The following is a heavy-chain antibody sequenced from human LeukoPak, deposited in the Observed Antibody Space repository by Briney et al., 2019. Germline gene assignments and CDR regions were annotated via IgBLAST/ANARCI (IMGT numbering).Heavy chain of an antibody. CDR1: GGSISSGGYS. Sequence: SETLSLTCAVSGGSISSGGYSWSWIRQPPGKGLEWIGYIYHSGSTYYNPSLKSRVTISVDRSKNQFSLKLSSVTAADTAVYHCARASNYYDSSGYRHNAFDIWGQGTMVTVSS. CDR2: IYHSGST. J-gene: IGHJ3*02. V-gene: IGHV4-30-2*01. D-gene: IGHD3-22*01. CDR3: ARASNYYDSSGYRHNAFDI.